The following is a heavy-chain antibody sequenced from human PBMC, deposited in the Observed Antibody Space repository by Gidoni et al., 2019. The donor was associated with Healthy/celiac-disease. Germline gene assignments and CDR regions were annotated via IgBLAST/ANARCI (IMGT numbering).Heavy chain of an antibody. Sequence: EVQLLESGGGLVQPGGSLRLSCAASGFTFSSYAMSWARQAPGKGLEWVLAISGSGVSTYYADSVKGRFTISRDNSKNTLYLQMNSLRAEDTAVYYCAKESSALLDFDYWGQGTLVTVSS. V-gene: IGHV3-23*01. CDR2: ISGSGVST. CDR1: GFTFSSYA. CDR3: AKESSALLDFDY. J-gene: IGHJ4*02.